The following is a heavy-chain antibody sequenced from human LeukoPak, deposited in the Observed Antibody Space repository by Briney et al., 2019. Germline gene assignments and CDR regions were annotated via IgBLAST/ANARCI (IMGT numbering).Heavy chain of an antibody. V-gene: IGHV3-23*01. J-gene: IGHJ3*02. CDR2: ISGSGGNS. Sequence: SGRSLRLSCAASGFTFSSYAMNWVRQAPGKGLEWVSSISGSGGNSYYADSVKGRFPISRDYAKNTLYRQMNSLRAEDTAVYYCAKSSGICGDRNAFDIWGQGTMVTVSS. CDR3: AKSSGICGDRNAFDI. CDR1: GFTFSSYA. D-gene: IGHD1-1*01.